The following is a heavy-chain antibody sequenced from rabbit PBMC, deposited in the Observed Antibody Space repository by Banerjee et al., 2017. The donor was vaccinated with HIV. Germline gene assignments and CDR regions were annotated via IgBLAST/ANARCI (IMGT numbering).Heavy chain of an antibody. Sequence: QLKETGGGLVQPGGSLTLSCKASGSDISSYHMGWVRQAPGRGLEWIGDIYTGSGNTYYASWVNGRFTISSDNAQNTVDLQMNSLTAADTATYFCARDLGGYAGYGDLWGQGTLVTVS. J-gene: IGHJ3*01. V-gene: IGHV1S7*01. D-gene: IGHD7-1*01. CDR2: IYTGSGNT. CDR1: GSDISSYH. CDR3: ARDLGGYAGYGDL.